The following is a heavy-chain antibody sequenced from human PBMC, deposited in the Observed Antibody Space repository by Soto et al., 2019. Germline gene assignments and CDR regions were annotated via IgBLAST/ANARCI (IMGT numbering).Heavy chain of an antibody. CDR1: GFTFSSYA. D-gene: IGHD3-10*01. CDR3: AKPSSPGSYYKMRSGNFDY. Sequence: EVQLLESGGGLVQPGGSLRLSCAASGFTFSSYAMSWVLQAPGEGLEWVSAISGSGGSTYYVDSVKGRFTISRDNSKNTLYLQMNSLRAEDTAAYYCAKPSSPGSYYKMRSGNFDYWGQGTLVTVSS. V-gene: IGHV3-23*01. CDR2: ISGSGGST. J-gene: IGHJ4*02.